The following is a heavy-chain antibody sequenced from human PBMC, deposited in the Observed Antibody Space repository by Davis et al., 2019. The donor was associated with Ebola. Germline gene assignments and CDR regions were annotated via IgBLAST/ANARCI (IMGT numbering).Heavy chain of an antibody. V-gene: IGHV4-59*01. Sequence: PGGSLRLSCTVSGGSINNYYWNWIRQSPGQGLEWIGYVSFMGNTEYNPSLKSRVTISLDTPKNQFSLKLRYVTAADTAVYFCARGEVPDAMFDYWGRGTRVTVSS. CDR3: ARGEVPDAMFDY. J-gene: IGHJ4*02. CDR2: VSFMGNT. CDR1: GGSINNYY. D-gene: IGHD1-14*01.